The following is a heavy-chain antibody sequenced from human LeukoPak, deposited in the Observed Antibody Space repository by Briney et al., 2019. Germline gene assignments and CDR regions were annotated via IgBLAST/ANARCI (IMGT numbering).Heavy chain of an antibody. CDR3: TTARGAPWELADAFDI. D-gene: IGHD1-26*01. V-gene: IGHV3-15*01. CDR2: IKSKTDGGTT. CDR1: GFTFSNAW. Sequence: PGGSLRLSCAAPGFTFSNAWMSWVRQAPGKGLEWVGRIKSKTDGGTTDYAAPVKGRFTISRDDSKNTLYLQMNSLKTEDTAVYYCTTARGAPWELADAFDIWGQGTMVTVSS. J-gene: IGHJ3*02.